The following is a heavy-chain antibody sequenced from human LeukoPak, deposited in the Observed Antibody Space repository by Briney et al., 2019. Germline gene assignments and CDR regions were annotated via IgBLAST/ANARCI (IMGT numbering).Heavy chain of an antibody. V-gene: IGHV1-8*01. D-gene: IGHD3-10*01. J-gene: IGHJ6*03. CDR1: GYTFTSYD. Sequence: GASVKVSCKASGYTFTSYDINWVRQATGQGLEWMGWMNPNSGNTGYAQKFQGRVTMTRNTSISTAYMELSSLRSEDTAVYYCARGHRVRGVTYYYYYYMDVWGKGTSVTVSS. CDR2: MNPNSGNT. CDR3: ARGHRVRGVTYYYYYYMDV.